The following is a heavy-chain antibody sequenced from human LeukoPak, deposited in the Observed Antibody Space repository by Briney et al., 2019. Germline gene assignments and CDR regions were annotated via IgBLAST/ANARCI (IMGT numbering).Heavy chain of an antibody. Sequence: PGGSLRLSCAASGFTFSSCSMNWVRQAPGKGLEWVSYISSSSSTIYYADSVKGRFTISRDNAKNSLSLQMNSLRAEDTAVYYCSRGERYCSSTSCYPTANNWFDPWGQGTLVTVSS. CDR1: GFTFSSCS. CDR3: SRGERYCSSTSCYPTANNWFDP. CDR2: ISSSSSTI. J-gene: IGHJ5*02. V-gene: IGHV3-48*01. D-gene: IGHD2-2*01.